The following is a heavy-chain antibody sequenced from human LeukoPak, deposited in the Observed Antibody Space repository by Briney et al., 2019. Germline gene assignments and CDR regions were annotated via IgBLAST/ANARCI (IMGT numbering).Heavy chain of an antibody. Sequence: ASVKVSCKASGYTFTSYYMHWVRQAPGQGLEWMGIINPSGGSTSYAQKFQGRVTMTRDMPTSTVYMELSSLRSEDTAVYYCAREHWSGYFLGSMDVWGKGTTVTVSS. V-gene: IGHV1-46*01. CDR2: INPSGGST. CDR1: GYTFTSYY. D-gene: IGHD3-3*01. CDR3: AREHWSGYFLGSMDV. J-gene: IGHJ6*03.